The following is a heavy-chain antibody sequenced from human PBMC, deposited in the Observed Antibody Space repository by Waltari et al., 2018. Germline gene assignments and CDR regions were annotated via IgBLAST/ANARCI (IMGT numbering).Heavy chain of an antibody. CDR1: GGSISSYY. J-gene: IGHJ4*02. CDR3: AGMSYYDSSGYYRPFDY. D-gene: IGHD3-22*01. V-gene: IGHV4-59*01. Sequence: QVQLQESGPGLVKPSETLSLTCTVSGGSISSYYWSWIRQPPGKGLEWIGYIYYSGSTNYNPSLKSRVTISVDTSKNQFSLKLSSVTAADTAVYYCAGMSYYDSSGYYRPFDYWGQGTLVTVSS. CDR2: IYYSGST.